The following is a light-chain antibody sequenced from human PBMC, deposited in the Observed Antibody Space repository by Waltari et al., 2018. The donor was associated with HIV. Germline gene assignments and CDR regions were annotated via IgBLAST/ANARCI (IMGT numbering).Light chain of an antibody. Sequence: DIQMTQSPSSVSASVGDRVTITCQASQDISHYLNWYQQKPGKAPKLLIYDATNLETGVPSRFSGSGSGTDFTFTISNLQSEDIATYYCQQYDNLPLSFGGGTKVE. CDR2: DAT. J-gene: IGKJ4*01. CDR1: QDISHY. V-gene: IGKV1-33*01. CDR3: QQYDNLPLS.